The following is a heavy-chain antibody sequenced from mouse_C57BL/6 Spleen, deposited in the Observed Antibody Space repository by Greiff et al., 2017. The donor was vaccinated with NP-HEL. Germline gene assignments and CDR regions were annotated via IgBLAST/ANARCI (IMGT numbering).Heavy chain of an antibody. CDR3: TRPGYSNPFDY. Sequence: EVKLVESGGGLVQPGGSMKLSCAASGFTFSDAWMDWVRQSPEKGLEWVAEIRNKANNHATYYAESVKGRFTISRDDSKSSVYLQMNSLRAEDTGIYYYTRPGYSNPFDYWGQGTTLTVSS. V-gene: IGHV6-6*01. CDR1: GFTFSDAW. CDR2: IRNKANNHAT. J-gene: IGHJ2*01. D-gene: IGHD2-5*01.